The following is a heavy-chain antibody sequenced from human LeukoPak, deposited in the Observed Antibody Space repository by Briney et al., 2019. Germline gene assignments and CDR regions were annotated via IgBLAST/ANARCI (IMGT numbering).Heavy chain of an antibody. CDR1: GVSFSGYY. Sequence: SETLSLTYAVYGVSFSGYYWSWIRQPPGKGLEWIGEINHSGSTNYNPSLKSRVTISVDTSKNQFSLKLSSVTAADTAVYYCARGLRNYYYYYGMDVWGQGTTVTVSS. CDR2: INHSGST. V-gene: IGHV4-34*01. J-gene: IGHJ6*02. D-gene: IGHD4-17*01. CDR3: ARGLRNYYYYYGMDV.